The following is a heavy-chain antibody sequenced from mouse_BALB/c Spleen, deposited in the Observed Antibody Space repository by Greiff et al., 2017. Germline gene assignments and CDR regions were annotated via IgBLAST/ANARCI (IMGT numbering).Heavy chain of an antibody. CDR1: GFTFSSYA. Sequence: EVKLVESGGGLVKPGGSLKLSCAASGFTFSSYAMSWVRQTPEKRLEWVASISSGGSTYYPDSVKGRFTISRDNARNILYLQMSSLRSEDTAMYYCARGSSGYGTWFAYCGQGTLVTVSA. J-gene: IGHJ3*01. D-gene: IGHD1-1*01. CDR2: ISSGGST. V-gene: IGHV5-6-5*01. CDR3: ARGSSGYGTWFAY.